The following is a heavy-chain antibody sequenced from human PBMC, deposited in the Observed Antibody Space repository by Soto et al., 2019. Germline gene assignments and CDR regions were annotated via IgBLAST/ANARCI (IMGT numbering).Heavy chain of an antibody. D-gene: IGHD3-10*01. CDR3: ARDTTRAMVRIYYGMDV. J-gene: IGHJ6*02. V-gene: IGHV3-33*01. CDR2: IWYDGSNK. Sequence: QVQLVESGGVVVQPGRSLRLSCAASGFIFSTYGMHWVRQAPGEGLEWVAVIWYDGSNKYYADSVKGRFTISRDNSKNTLYLQMNSLRAEDTAVYYCARDTTRAMVRIYYGMDVWGQGTTVTVSS. CDR1: GFIFSTYG.